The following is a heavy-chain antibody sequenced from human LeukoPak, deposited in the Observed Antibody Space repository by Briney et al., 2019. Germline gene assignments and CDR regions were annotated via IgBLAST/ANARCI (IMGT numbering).Heavy chain of an antibody. V-gene: IGHV3-30*02. D-gene: IGHD5-12*01. Sequence: PGGSLRLSCAASGFTFSSYGMHWVRQAPGKGLEWVVFIRYDGSNKYYADSVKGRFTISRDNSKNTLSLQMNSLRAEDTAVYYCARSTDIVATTTPNYFDYWGQGTLVTVSS. CDR3: ARSTDIVATTTPNYFDY. CDR2: IRYDGSNK. CDR1: GFTFSSYG. J-gene: IGHJ4*02.